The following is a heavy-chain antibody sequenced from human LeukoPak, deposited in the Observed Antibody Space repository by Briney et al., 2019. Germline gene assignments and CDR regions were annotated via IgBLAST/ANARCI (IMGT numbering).Heavy chain of an antibody. CDR1: GYTFTSYG. CDR2: ISAYNGNT. Sequence: ASVKVSCKASGYTFTSYGISWVRQAPGQGLEWMGWISAYNGNTNYAQKLQGRVTITTDTSTSTAYMELRSLRSDDTAVYYCARDRGMVRGVNWFDPWGQGTLVTVSS. J-gene: IGHJ5*02. CDR3: ARDRGMVRGVNWFDP. D-gene: IGHD3-10*01. V-gene: IGHV1-18*01.